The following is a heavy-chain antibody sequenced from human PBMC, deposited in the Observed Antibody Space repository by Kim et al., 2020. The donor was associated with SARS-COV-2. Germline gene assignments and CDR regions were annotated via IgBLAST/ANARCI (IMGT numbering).Heavy chain of an antibody. D-gene: IGHD1-26*01. J-gene: IGHJ3*02. CDR3: ARRIPTELDAFDI. CDR1: GFTFDDYA. V-gene: IGHV3-9*01. CDR2: ISWNSGSI. Sequence: GGSLRLSCAASGFTFDDYAMHWVRQAPGKGLEWVSGISWNSGSIGYADSVKGRFTISRDNAKNSLYLQMNSLRAEDTALYYCARRIPTELDAFDIWGQGT.